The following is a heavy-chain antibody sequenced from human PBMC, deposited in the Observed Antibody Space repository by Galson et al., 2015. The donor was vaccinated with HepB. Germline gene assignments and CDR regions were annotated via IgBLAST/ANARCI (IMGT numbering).Heavy chain of an antibody. Sequence: QVQLQESGPGLVKPSETLSLTCTVSGGSVSSGDYFWSWIRQPPGKGLEWIGYIYYSGSTHYDPSLKSRATISLDTSKNQFSLKLSSVTAADTAVYYCARGGRYGDYVAYWGQGTLLTVSS. D-gene: IGHD4-17*01. V-gene: IGHV4-30-4*01. CDR2: IYYSGST. J-gene: IGHJ4*02. CDR1: GGSVSSGDYF. CDR3: ARGGRYGDYVAY.